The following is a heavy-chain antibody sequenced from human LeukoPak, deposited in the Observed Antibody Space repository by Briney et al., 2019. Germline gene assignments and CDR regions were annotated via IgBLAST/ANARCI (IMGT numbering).Heavy chain of an antibody. CDR3: AKSMFSGGSYTYYMDV. CDR2: INSDGSST. D-gene: IGHD1-26*01. V-gene: IGHV3-74*01. CDR1: RFTFSTYW. Sequence: GGSLRLSCAASRFTFSTYWMHWVRQAPGKGLVWVSRINSDGSSTDYADSVKGRFTISRDNAKNSLFLQMNSLRAEDTAFYYCAKSMFSGGSYTYYMDVWGKGTTVTISS. J-gene: IGHJ6*03.